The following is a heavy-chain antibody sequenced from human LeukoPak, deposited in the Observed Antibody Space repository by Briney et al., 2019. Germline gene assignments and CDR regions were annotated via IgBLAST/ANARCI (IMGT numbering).Heavy chain of an antibody. CDR3: VKGLDYSSSRMDS. Sequence: GGSLRLSCSASGFTFKSYAMHWVRQAPGKGLEYVSSINTNGANTYYADSVKGRFTISRDNSRNTVYVQMNSLTPEDAAVYYCVKGLDYSSSRMDSWGQGTLVTVSS. V-gene: IGHV3-64*05. CDR1: GFTFKSYA. J-gene: IGHJ4*02. CDR2: INTNGANT. D-gene: IGHD6-6*01.